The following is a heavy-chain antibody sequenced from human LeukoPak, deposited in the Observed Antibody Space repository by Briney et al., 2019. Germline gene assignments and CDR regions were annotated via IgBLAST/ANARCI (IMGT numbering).Heavy chain of an antibody. CDR2: IWSDGSNK. J-gene: IGHJ3*01. Sequence: GRSLRLSCVASGFTFSSYGMHWVRQAPGKGLEWVAVIWSDGSNKYYADSVKGRFTISRDNTKNSMYLQMNSLRAEDTAVYYCARGRGSSGIYYSFDVWGQGTLVTVPS. V-gene: IGHV3-33*01. CDR3: ARGRGSSGIYYSFDV. CDR1: GFTFSSYG. D-gene: IGHD1-26*01.